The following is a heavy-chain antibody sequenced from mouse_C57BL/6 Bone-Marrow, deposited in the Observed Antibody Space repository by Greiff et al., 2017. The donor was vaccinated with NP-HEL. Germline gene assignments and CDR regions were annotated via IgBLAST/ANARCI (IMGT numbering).Heavy chain of an antibody. D-gene: IGHD1-1*01. CDR3: ASLHYYGSTSWFAY. J-gene: IGHJ3*01. V-gene: IGHV5-16*01. Sequence: EVMLVESEGGLVQPGSSMKLSCTASGFTFSDYYMAWVRQVPEKGLEWVANINYDGSSTYYLDSLKSRFIISRDNAKNILYLQMSSLKSEDTATYYCASLHYYGSTSWFAYWGQGTLVTVSA. CDR1: GFTFSDYY. CDR2: INYDGSST.